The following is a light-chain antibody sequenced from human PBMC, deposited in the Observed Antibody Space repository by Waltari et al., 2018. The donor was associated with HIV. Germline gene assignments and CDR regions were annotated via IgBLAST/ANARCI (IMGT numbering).Light chain of an antibody. J-gene: IGKJ4*01. CDR1: QSLLHRNGFNY. CDR2: LGS. V-gene: IGKV2-28*01. CDR3: MQALQGVS. Sequence: DIVMTQSPLSLPVTPGEPASISCRSSQSLLHRNGFNYVDWYLQKPGQSPQLLIYLGSNRASGVPDRFSGSGSGTDFTLKIRRVEAEDVGVYYCMQALQGVSFGGGT.